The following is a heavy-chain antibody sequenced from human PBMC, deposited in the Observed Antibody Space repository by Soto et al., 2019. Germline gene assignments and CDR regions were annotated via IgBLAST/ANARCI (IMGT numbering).Heavy chain of an antibody. V-gene: IGHV1-18*01. Sequence: ASVKVSCKASGYTFTSYGISWVRQAPGQGLEWMGWISAYNGNTNYAQKPQGRVTMATDTSTSTAYMELRSLRSDDTAVYYCARDGVPAAMTGNWFDPWGQGTLVTVSS. CDR2: ISAYNGNT. D-gene: IGHD2-2*01. CDR3: ARDGVPAAMTGNWFDP. J-gene: IGHJ5*02. CDR1: GYTFTSYG.